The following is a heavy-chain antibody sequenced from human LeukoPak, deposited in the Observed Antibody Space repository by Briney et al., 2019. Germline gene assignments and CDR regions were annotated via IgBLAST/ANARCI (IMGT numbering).Heavy chain of an antibody. J-gene: IGHJ4*02. D-gene: IGHD2-15*01. V-gene: IGHV3-30*01. CDR2: ISYDGSNK. CDR3: ARPWLLLFDY. Sequence: PGRSLRLSCAASGFTFSSYAMHWVRQAPGKGLEWVAVISYDGSNKYYAGSVKGRFTISRDNSKNTLYLQMNSLRAEDTAVYYCARPWLLLFDYWGQGTLVTVSS. CDR1: GFTFSSYA.